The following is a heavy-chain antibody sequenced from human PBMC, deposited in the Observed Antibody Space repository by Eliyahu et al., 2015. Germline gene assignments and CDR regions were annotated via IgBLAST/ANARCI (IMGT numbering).Heavy chain of an antibody. Sequence: EVQLVESGGGLVQPGGSLRLSCAASELVFSSYWMSWVRQAPGKGREWVANIKQDGSEKYYVDSVKGRFTISRDNAKKSLYLQMNSLRVEDTAVYYCARDPVGIVGATFGYWGQGTLVTVSS. CDR1: ELVFSSYW. CDR3: ARDPVGIVGATFGY. CDR2: IKQDGSEK. J-gene: IGHJ4*02. D-gene: IGHD1-26*01. V-gene: IGHV3-7*05.